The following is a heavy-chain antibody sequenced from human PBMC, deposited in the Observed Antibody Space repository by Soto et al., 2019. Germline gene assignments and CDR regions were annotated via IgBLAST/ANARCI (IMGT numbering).Heavy chain of an antibody. CDR3: ARVDFDSSGYYEYFQH. V-gene: IGHV3-30-3*01. D-gene: IGHD3-22*01. CDR2: ISYDGSNK. J-gene: IGHJ1*01. CDR1: GFTFSSYA. Sequence: QVQLVESGGGVVQPGRSLRLSCAASGFTFSSYAMHWVRQAPGKGLEWVAVISYDGSNKYYADSVKGRFTISRDNSKNTLYLQMNSLRAEDTAVYYCARVDFDSSGYYEYFQHRGQGTLVTVSS.